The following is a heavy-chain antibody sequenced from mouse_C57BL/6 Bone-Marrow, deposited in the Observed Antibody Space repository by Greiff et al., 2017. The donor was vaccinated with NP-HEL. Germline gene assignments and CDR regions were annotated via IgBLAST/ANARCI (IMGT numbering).Heavy chain of an antibody. Sequence: QVQLQQPGAELVRPGTSVKLSCKASGYTFTSYWMHWVKQRPGQGLEWIGMIDPSDSYTNYNQKFKGKATLTVDTSSSTAYMQLSSLTSEDSAVYYCARSYGNLWFAYWGQGTLVTVSA. D-gene: IGHD2-1*01. V-gene: IGHV1-59*01. CDR1: GYTFTSYW. J-gene: IGHJ3*01. CDR2: IDPSDSYT. CDR3: ARSYGNLWFAY.